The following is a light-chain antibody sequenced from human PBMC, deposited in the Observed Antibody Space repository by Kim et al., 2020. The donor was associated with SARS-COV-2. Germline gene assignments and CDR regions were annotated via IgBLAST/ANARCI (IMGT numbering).Light chain of an antibody. Sequence: SVAPGETASITCGGDKIGSKSVHWYQQRPGQAPVLVIYYDTDRPSGIPERFSGSNSGDTATLTISRVEAEDEAHYFCQVWDLYSMFFGGGTQLTVL. V-gene: IGLV3-21*04. CDR2: YDT. J-gene: IGLJ2*01. CDR3: QVWDLYSMF. CDR1: KIGSKS.